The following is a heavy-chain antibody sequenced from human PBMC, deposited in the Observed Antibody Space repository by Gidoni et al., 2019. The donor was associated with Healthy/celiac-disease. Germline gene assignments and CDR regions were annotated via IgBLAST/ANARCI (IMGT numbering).Heavy chain of an antibody. CDR2: ISGSGGST. D-gene: IGHD2-2*01. Sequence: EVQLLESGGGLVQPGGSLRLSCAASGFTFSSYAMSWVRQAPGKGLEWGSAISGSGGSTYYADSVKGRFTISRDNSKNTLYLQMNSLRAEDTAVYYCANTVVPAAIFDYWGQGTLVTVSS. J-gene: IGHJ4*02. V-gene: IGHV3-23*01. CDR1: GFTFSSYA. CDR3: ANTVVPAAIFDY.